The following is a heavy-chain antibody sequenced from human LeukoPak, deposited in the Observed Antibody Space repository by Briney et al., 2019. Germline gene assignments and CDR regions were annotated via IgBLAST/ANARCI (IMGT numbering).Heavy chain of an antibody. CDR3: AKDRFYSGSPRAFDM. J-gene: IGHJ3*02. Sequence: GGSLRLSCAASGFTFSSYAMNCVRQAPGKGLEWVSGISGSGVSTYYADSVKGRFTFSRDNSKNTLYLQMNSLRAEDTALYYCAKDRFYSGSPRAFDMWGRGTMVTVSS. D-gene: IGHD1-26*01. V-gene: IGHV3-23*01. CDR1: GFTFSSYA. CDR2: ISGSGVST.